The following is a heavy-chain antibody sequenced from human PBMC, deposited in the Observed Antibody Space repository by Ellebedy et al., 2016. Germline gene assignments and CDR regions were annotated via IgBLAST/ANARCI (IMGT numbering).Heavy chain of an antibody. V-gene: IGHV3-23*01. CDR1: GFIFRTSD. J-gene: IGHJ3*02. Sequence: GGSLRLSXVGSGFIFRTSDLSWVRQTPGERLEWLSASTPSDGMTYYADSVKGRFTISRDDSKNTLYLQINSLRAEDTAIYYCAKDSRFPDDVFDIWGQGTMVTVSS. CDR3: AKDSRFPDDVFDI. CDR2: STPSDGMT. D-gene: IGHD3-3*01.